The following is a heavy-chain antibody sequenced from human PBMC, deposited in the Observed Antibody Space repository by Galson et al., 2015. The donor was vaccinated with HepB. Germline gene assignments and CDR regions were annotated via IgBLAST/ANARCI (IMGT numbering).Heavy chain of an antibody. V-gene: IGHV3-30-3*01. CDR3: ARDPFSSSWENYYYGMDV. Sequence: SLRLSCAASGFTFSSYAMHWVRQAPGKGLEWVAVISYDGSNKYYADSVKGRFTISRDNSKNTLYLQMNSLRAEDTAVYYCARDPFSSSWENYYYGMDVWGQGTTVTVSS. J-gene: IGHJ6*02. CDR2: ISYDGSNK. D-gene: IGHD6-13*01. CDR1: GFTFSSYA.